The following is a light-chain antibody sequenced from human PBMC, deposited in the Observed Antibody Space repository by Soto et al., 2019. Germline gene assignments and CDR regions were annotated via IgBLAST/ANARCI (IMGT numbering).Light chain of an antibody. CDR2: KAS. Sequence: DIQMTQSPSTLSASVGDRVTITCRASQSISSWLAWYQQKPGKAPKLLIYKASSLESGVPSRFGGSGSGTEFTLTISSLQPDDFATYYCQQYNSFPTCGQGTKVEIK. CDR1: QSISSW. CDR3: QQYNSFPT. J-gene: IGKJ1*01. V-gene: IGKV1-5*03.